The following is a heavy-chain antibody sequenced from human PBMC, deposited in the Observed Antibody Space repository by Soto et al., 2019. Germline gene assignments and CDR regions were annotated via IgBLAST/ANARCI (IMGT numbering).Heavy chain of an antibody. V-gene: IGHV4-59*01. CDR1: GGSISSYY. CDR2: IYYSGST. D-gene: IGHD4-4*01. CDR3: AREATEYNWFDP. J-gene: IGHJ5*02. Sequence: SETLSLTCTVSGGSISSYYWSWIRQPPGKGLEWIGYIYYSGSTNYNPSLKSRVTISVDTSKNQFSLKLSSVSAADTAVYYCAREATEYNWFDPWGQGTLVTVSS.